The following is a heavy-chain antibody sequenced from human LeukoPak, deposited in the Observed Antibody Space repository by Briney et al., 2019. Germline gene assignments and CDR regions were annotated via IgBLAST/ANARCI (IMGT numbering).Heavy chain of an antibody. J-gene: IGHJ6*03. CDR1: GGSISSSYW. CDR3: ASRERYCSGGSCPSPYYYYMDV. D-gene: IGHD2-15*01. Sequence: SETLSLTCAVSGGSISSSYWWSWIRQPPGKGLEWIGSIYHSGSTNYNPSLKSRVTISVDTSKNQFSLKLSSVTAADTAVYYCASRERYCSGGSCPSPYYYYMDVWGKGTTVTVSS. V-gene: IGHV4-4*02. CDR2: IYHSGST.